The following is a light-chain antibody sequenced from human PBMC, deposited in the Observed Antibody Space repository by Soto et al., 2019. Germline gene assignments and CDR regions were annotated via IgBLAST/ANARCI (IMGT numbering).Light chain of an antibody. V-gene: IGKV3-20*01. CDR1: QSVSSSY. CDR3: QQYGSPRT. Sequence: EIVLTQSPGTLSLSPGERATLSCRASQSVSSSYLAWYQQKPGQAPRLLIYGASSRATGIPDRFSGSGSGTDFTLTLSRLEPEDFAEYYCQQYGSPRTFGQGTKVELK. J-gene: IGKJ1*01. CDR2: GAS.